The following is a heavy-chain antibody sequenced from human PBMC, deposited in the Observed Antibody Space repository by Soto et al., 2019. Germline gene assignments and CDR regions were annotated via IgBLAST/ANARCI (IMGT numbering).Heavy chain of an antibody. CDR3: ARLYYYGSGSYGMDV. V-gene: IGHV4-61*01. CDR2: IYYSGST. D-gene: IGHD3-10*01. J-gene: IGHJ6*02. CDR1: GGSVSSGSYY. Sequence: PSETLSLTCTVSGGSVSSGSYYWSWIRQPPGKGLEWIGYIYYSGSTNYNPSLKSRVTISVDTSKNQFSLKLSSVTAADTAVYYCARLYYYGSGSYGMDVWGQGTTVTVSS.